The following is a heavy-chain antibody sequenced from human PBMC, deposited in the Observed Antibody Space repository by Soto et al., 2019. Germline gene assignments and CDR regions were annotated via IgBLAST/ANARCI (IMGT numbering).Heavy chain of an antibody. CDR2: IKNSAGT. V-gene: IGHV3-66*01. J-gene: IGHJ3*02. CDR1: GFTVSNSF. CDR3: VRDFLGVTASWVGFDI. Sequence: DVQLVESGGALVQPGGSLRLSCAASGFTVSNSFMSWVRQAPGEGLEWVSIIKNSAGTDYADSVRGRFIISTDNSKNTVYLQINSLRVGDTAVYYCVRDFLGVTASWVGFDIGRQGTKVTVSS. D-gene: IGHD2-21*02.